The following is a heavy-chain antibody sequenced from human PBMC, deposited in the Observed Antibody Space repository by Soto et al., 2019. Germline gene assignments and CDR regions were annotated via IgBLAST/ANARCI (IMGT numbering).Heavy chain of an antibody. CDR3: VKERDSSGYFDL. V-gene: IGHV3-23*01. CDR1: GFTFSSYA. D-gene: IGHD3-10*01. Sequence: EAQLLESGGDLVQPGGSLRLSCAASGFTFSSYAMSWVRQAPGKGLXWVSAISGSGAKTYYADSVKGRFTTSRDNSKNTVYLQMNSLRGEDTAIYYCVKERDSSGYFDLWGRGTLATVSS. CDR2: ISGSGAKT. J-gene: IGHJ2*01.